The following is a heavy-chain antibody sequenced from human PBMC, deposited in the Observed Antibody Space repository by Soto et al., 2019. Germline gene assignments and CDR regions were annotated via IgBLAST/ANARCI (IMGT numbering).Heavy chain of an antibody. D-gene: IGHD3-3*01. CDR2: INPNSGGT. Sequence: ASVKVSCKASGYTFTGYYMHWVRQAPGQGLEWMGWINPNSGGTNYAQKFQGWVTMTRDTSISTAYMELSRLRSDDTAVYYCARVKYYDFWSGYRIDYWGQGTLVTVSS. CDR3: ARVKYYDFWSGYRIDY. V-gene: IGHV1-2*04. CDR1: GYTFTGYY. J-gene: IGHJ4*02.